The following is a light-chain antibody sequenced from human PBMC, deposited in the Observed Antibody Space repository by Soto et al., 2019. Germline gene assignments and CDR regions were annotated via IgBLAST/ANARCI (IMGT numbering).Light chain of an antibody. Sequence: QSALTQPASLSVAAGQSIIFSGTGTTRVIGAYAYASWFQQHPGNAPILMISEVNNRPSGVSNRFSGSKSGNTAYLTISGLQVEHDAEYFCFSFTTTSTHVFGTGTKVTVL. CDR2: EVN. CDR3: FSFTTTSTHV. V-gene: IGLV2-14*01. CDR1: TRVIGAYAY. J-gene: IGLJ1*01.